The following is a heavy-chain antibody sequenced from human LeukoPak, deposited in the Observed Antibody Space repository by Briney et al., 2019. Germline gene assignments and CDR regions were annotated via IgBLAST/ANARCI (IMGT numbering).Heavy chain of an antibody. V-gene: IGHV3-11*04. CDR1: GFTFRDYY. CDR2: ISISGVTT. Sequence: GGSLRLSCAASGFTFRDYYMSWIRQAPGKGLEWVSYISISGVTTYYADSVKGRFTISRDNVKNSLYLQMNSLRAEDTAVYYCVRDIGSYDLFDLWGRGTLVTVST. D-gene: IGHD3-16*01. J-gene: IGHJ2*01. CDR3: VRDIGSYDLFDL.